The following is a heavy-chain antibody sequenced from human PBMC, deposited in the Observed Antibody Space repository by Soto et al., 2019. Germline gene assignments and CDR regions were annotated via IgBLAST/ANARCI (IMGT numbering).Heavy chain of an antibody. D-gene: IGHD3-22*01. CDR3: AREEYYYDSSGYLNAFDI. V-gene: IGHV4-39*02. CDR2: IYYSGST. J-gene: IGHJ3*02. CDR1: GGSISSSSYY. Sequence: SEILSLTCTVSGGSISSSSYYWGWIRQPPGKGLEWIGSIYYSGSTYYNPSLKSRVTISVDTSKNQFSLKLSSVTAADTAVYYCAREEYYYDSSGYLNAFDIWGQGTMVTVSS.